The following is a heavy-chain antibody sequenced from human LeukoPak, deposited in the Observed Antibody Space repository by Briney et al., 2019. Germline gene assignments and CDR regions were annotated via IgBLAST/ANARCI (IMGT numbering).Heavy chain of an antibody. CDR2: IIPIFGTA. J-gene: IGHJ4*02. D-gene: IGHD5-18*01. V-gene: IGHV1-69*13. Sequence: SVKVSCKASGGTFSSYAISWVRQAPGQGLEWMGGIIPIFGTANYAQKFQGRVTITADESTSTAYMELSSLRSEDTAVYYCASRSGYSYGYWYCDYWGQGTLVTVSS. CDR3: ASRSGYSYGYWYCDY. CDR1: GGTFSSYA.